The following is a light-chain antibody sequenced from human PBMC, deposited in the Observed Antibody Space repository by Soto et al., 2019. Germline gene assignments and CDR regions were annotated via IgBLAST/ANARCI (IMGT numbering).Light chain of an antibody. CDR2: DAS. Sequence: EIVMTQSPATLSVSPGERATLSCRASQSVSSKLAWYQQKPGQAPRLLIYDASTRATGFPATFSGSGSGTEFTLTISSLQSEDFAVYYCQHYNNWLYTFGQGTKLEIK. CDR3: QHYNNWLYT. J-gene: IGKJ2*01. CDR1: QSVSSK. V-gene: IGKV3-15*01.